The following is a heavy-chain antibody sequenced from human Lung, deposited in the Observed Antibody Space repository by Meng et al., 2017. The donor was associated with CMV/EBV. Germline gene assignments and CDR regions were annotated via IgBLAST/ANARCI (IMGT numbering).Heavy chain of an antibody. Sequence: SCVVSRVTFRNYAMHWVRQAPGKGPEWVAVISSDGQNKYYADSVKGRFAISRDNLRSTLYLQLSSLRLEDTAVYYCATYSRAPAALLAYFNFWGQGTXVTVSS. CDR3: ATYSRAPAALLAYFNF. CDR2: ISSDGQNK. D-gene: IGHD2-2*01. CDR1: RVTFRNYA. V-gene: IGHV3-30*09. J-gene: IGHJ4*02.